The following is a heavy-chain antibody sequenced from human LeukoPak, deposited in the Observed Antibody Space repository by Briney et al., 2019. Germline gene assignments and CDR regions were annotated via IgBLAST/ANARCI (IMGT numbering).Heavy chain of an antibody. CDR1: GFTFSSYG. D-gene: IGHD1-14*01. CDR3: ARDLSPWESRNPDAFDI. Sequence: PGGSLRLSCAASGFTFSSYGMHWVRQAPGKGLEWVTFIRYDGSKKYYADSVKGRFTISRDSSKNTLYLQMNSLRAEDTAVYYCARDLSPWESRNPDAFDIWGQGTTVTVSS. CDR2: IRYDGSKK. J-gene: IGHJ3*02. V-gene: IGHV3-30*02.